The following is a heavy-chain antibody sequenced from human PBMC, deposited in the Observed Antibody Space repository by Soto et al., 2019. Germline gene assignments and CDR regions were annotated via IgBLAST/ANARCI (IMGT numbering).Heavy chain of an antibody. V-gene: IGHV1-2*02. CDR2: INPNSGGT. Sequence: APVKVSCKASGYTFTGYYMHWVRQAPGQGLEWMGWINPNSGGTNYAQKFQGRVTMTRDTSISTAYMELSRLRSDDTAVYYCARDQEWERLGYFQHWGQGTLVTVSS. J-gene: IGHJ1*01. CDR1: GYTFTGYY. CDR3: ARDQEWERLGYFQH. D-gene: IGHD1-26*01.